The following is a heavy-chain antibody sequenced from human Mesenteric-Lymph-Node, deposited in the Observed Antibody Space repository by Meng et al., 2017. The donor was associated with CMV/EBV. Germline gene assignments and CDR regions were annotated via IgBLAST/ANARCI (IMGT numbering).Heavy chain of an antibody. CDR1: GFTFSSYG. D-gene: IGHD6-19*01. V-gene: IGHV3-33*06. J-gene: IGHJ4*02. CDR2: IWYDGSNK. Sequence: GESLKISCAASGFTFSSYGMHWVRQAPGKGLEWVAVIWYDGSNKYYADSVKGRFTISRDNSKNTLYLQMNSLRAEDTAVYYCAKDMTSSGWFYYFDYWGQGTLVTVSS. CDR3: AKDMTSSGWFYYFDY.